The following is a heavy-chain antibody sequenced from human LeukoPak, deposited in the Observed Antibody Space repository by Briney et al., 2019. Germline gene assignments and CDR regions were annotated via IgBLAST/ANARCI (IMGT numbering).Heavy chain of an antibody. J-gene: IGHJ4*02. CDR3: ARADYYYDSSGYTYLFDY. D-gene: IGHD3-22*01. V-gene: IGHV4-59*01. Sequence: SETLSLTCTVSGGSISYYSWGWIRQPPGKGLEWIGYIYYSGSTNYHPSLKSRVTISVDTSKNQFSLNLSSVTAADTAVYYCARADYYYDSSGYTYLFDYWGQGILVTVSS. CDR2: IYYSGST. CDR1: GGSISYYS.